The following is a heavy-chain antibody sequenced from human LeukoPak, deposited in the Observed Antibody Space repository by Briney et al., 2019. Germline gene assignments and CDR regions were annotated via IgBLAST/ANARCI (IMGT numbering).Heavy chain of an antibody. Sequence: GGSLRLSCAASGFPFSNYGMHWVRQAPGKGLEWVAVISSDGSDKYYADSVKGRFTISRDNSKNTLYLQMNSLRAEDTAVYYCARHSGYGAFDYWGQGTLVTVSS. CDR2: ISSDGSDK. J-gene: IGHJ4*02. V-gene: IGHV3-30*03. CDR3: ARHSGYGAFDY. CDR1: GFPFSNYG. D-gene: IGHD5-12*01.